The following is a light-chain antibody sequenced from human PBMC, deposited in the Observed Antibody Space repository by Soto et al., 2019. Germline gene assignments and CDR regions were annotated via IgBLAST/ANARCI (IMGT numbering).Light chain of an antibody. V-gene: IGLV2-11*01. CDR3: CSYGGGYTPLV. Sequence: QSALTQPRSVSASPGQSVTLSCTGSRSDVGVYNYVSWYQQHPGKAPKLMIYDVSKRPSGVPGRFSGCKSGNTASLTISGLQAEDEADYYCCSYGGGYTPLVFGGGTKLTVL. CDR2: DVS. CDR1: RSDVGVYNY. J-gene: IGLJ2*01.